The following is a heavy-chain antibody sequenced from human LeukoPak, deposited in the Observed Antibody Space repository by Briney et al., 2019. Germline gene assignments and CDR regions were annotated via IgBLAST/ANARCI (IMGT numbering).Heavy chain of an antibody. CDR1: GGSFSGYY. CDR3: AREYYYDSSGYDGIRCYFDY. V-gene: IGHV4-34*01. D-gene: IGHD3-22*01. Sequence: KPSETLSLTCAVYGGSFSGYYWSWIRQPPGKGLEWIGEINHSGSTNYNPSLKSRVTISVDTSKNQFSLKLSSVTAADTAVYYCAREYYYDSSGYDGIRCYFDYWGQGTLVTVSS. CDR2: INHSGST. J-gene: IGHJ4*02.